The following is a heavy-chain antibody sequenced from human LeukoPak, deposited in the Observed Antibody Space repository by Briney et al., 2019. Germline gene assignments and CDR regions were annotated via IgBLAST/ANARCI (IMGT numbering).Heavy chain of an antibody. Sequence: SETLSLTCTVSGGSISSSSYYWGWIRQPPGKGLEWIGSIYYSGSTYYNPSLKSRVTISVDTSKNQFSLKLSSVTAADTAVYYCARDRGTIPEVINYYFDYWGQGTLVTVSS. D-gene: IGHD2-2*01. CDR3: ARDRGTIPEVINYYFDY. J-gene: IGHJ4*02. CDR2: IYYSGST. CDR1: GGSISSSSYY. V-gene: IGHV4-39*02.